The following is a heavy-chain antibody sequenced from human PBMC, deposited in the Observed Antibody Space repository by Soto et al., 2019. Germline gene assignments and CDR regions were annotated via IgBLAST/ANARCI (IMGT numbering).Heavy chain of an antibody. Sequence: EVPLLESGGGLVQPGGSLRLSFAASGFTFSSYAMSWVRQAPGKGLEWVSAISGSGGSTYYADSVKGRFTISRDNSKNTLYLQMNSLRAEDTAVYYCAKIPHSSSWYLDAFDIWGQGTMVTVSS. CDR1: GFTFSSYA. D-gene: IGHD6-13*01. J-gene: IGHJ3*02. CDR3: AKIPHSSSWYLDAFDI. V-gene: IGHV3-23*01. CDR2: ISGSGGST.